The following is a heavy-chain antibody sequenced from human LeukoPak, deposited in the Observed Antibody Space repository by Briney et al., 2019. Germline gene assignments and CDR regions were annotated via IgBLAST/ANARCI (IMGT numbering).Heavy chain of an antibody. J-gene: IGHJ4*02. CDR3: ANAGGSPGYYFDY. D-gene: IGHD3-16*01. CDR2: IKQDGSNK. Sequence: GGSLRLSCAASGFTFRSYWMSWVRQAPGKGLEWVANIKQDGSNKYYADSVKGRFTISRDNSKNTLYLQMNSLRAEDTAVYYCANAGGSPGYYFDYWGQGTLVTVSS. V-gene: IGHV3-7*01. CDR1: GFTFRSYW.